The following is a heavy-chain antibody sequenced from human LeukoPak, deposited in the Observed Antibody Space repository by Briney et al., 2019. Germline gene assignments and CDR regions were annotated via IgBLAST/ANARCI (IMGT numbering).Heavy chain of an antibody. Sequence: GGSLRLSCAASGFTVSSNYMSWVRQAPGKGLEWVSVIYSGGSTYYADSVKGRFTISRDNSKNTLYLQMNSLRAEDTAVYYCTRERGKQYCSGGSCYAGYFDYWGQGTLVTVSS. D-gene: IGHD2-15*01. CDR1: GFTVSSNY. CDR2: IYSGGST. J-gene: IGHJ4*02. CDR3: TRERGKQYCSGGSCYAGYFDY. V-gene: IGHV3-66*01.